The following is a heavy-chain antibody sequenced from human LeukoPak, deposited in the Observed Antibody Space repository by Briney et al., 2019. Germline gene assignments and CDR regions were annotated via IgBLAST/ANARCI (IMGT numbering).Heavy chain of an antibody. J-gene: IGHJ4*02. CDR1: GYTFTGYY. D-gene: IGHD6-13*01. Sequence: ASVKVSCKASGYTFTGYYMHWVRQAPGQGLEWMGWINPNSGGTNYAQKFQGRLTITKDTSKNQVVLTMTNMDPVDTATYYCAHRPNRHASNWDTGYFDYWGQGTLVTVSS. CDR2: INPNSGGT. V-gene: IGHV1-2*02. CDR3: AHRPNRHASNWDTGYFDY.